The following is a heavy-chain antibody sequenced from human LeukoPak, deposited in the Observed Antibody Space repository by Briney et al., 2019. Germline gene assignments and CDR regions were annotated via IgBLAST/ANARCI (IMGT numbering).Heavy chain of an antibody. J-gene: IGHJ4*02. CDR3: ASWAGTTAGFSGPFDF. Sequence: PGGSLRLSCAASGFTFSSYSMNWVRQALGKGLEWVSHIRSSSRTTYYADSVKGRFTISRDDAKNSLYLQMNSLRGEDAAVYYCASWAGTTAGFSGPFDFWGQGTLVTVSS. CDR2: IRSSSRTT. V-gene: IGHV3-48*01. CDR1: GFTFSSYS. D-gene: IGHD6-25*01.